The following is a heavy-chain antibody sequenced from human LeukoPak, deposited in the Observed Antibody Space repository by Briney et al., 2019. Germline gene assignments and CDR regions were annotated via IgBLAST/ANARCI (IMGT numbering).Heavy chain of an antibody. CDR1: GYTFTGYY. CDR3: ARGQVSGWYTWAFDY. Sequence: GASVKVSCKASGYTFTGYYMHWVRQAPGQGLEWMGWINPNSGGTNYAQKFQGRVTMTRDTSISTAYMELSRLRSDDTAVYYCARGQVSGWYTWAFDYWGQGTLVTVSS. V-gene: IGHV1-2*02. D-gene: IGHD6-19*01. CDR2: INPNSGGT. J-gene: IGHJ4*02.